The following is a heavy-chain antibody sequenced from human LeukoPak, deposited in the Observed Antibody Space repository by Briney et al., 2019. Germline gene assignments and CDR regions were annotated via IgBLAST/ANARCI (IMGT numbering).Heavy chain of an antibody. Sequence: SETLSLTCAVSGGSISSGGYSWSWIRQPPGKGLEWIGYIYHSGSTNYNPSLKSRVTISVDTSKNQFSLKLSSVTAADTAVYYCARLWAGGYDSRDPDYWGQGTLVTVSS. V-gene: IGHV4-30-2*01. CDR2: IYHSGST. CDR3: ARLWAGGYDSRDPDY. J-gene: IGHJ4*02. CDR1: GGSISSGGYS. D-gene: IGHD3-22*01.